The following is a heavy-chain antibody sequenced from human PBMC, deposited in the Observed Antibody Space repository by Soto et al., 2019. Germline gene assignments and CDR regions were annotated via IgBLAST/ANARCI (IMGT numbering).Heavy chain of an antibody. CDR1: GGTFSSYA. V-gene: IGHV1-69*01. CDR3: ARDWADYYDSSGYYH. J-gene: IGHJ5*02. D-gene: IGHD3-22*01. CDR2: IIPIFGTA. Sequence: QVQLVQSGAEVKKPGSSVKVSCKASGGTFSSYAISWVRQAPGQGLEWMGGIIPIFGTANYAQKFQGRVTITADEATSTAYMELSSLRSEDTAVYYCARDWADYYDSSGYYHWGQGTLVTVSS.